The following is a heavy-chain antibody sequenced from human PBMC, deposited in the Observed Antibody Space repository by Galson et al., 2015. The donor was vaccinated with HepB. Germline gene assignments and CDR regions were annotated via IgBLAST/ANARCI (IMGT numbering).Heavy chain of an antibody. CDR3: ARDKAGMATITSIPDY. CDR2: IWYDGSNK. D-gene: IGHD5-24*01. J-gene: IGHJ4*02. Sequence: SLRLSCAASGFTFSSYGMHWVRQAPGKGLEWVAVIWYDGSNKYYADSAKGRFTISRDNSKNTLYLQMNSLRAEDTAVYYCARDKAGMATITSIPDYWGQGTLVTVSS. CDR1: GFTFSSYG. V-gene: IGHV3-33*01.